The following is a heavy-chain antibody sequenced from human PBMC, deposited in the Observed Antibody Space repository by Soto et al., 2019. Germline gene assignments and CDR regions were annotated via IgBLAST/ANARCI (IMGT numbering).Heavy chain of an antibody. D-gene: IGHD3-3*01. J-gene: IGHJ6*03. CDR2: FDPEDGET. CDR1: GYTLTELS. CDR3: AAGIWSGYYSNYYYYMDV. V-gene: IGHV1-24*01. Sequence: GVSVKVSCKVSGYTLTELSMHWVRQATGKGLEWMGGFDPEDGETIYAQKFQGRVTMTEDTSTDTAYMELSSLRSEDTAVYYCAAGIWSGYYSNYYYYMDVWGKGTTVTVSS.